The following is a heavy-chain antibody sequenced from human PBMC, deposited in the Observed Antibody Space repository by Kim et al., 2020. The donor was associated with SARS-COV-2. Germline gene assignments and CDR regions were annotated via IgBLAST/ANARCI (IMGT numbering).Heavy chain of an antibody. D-gene: IGHD5-18*01. CDR3: ARDSGAVDTAMVDYFDY. CDR1: GFTFSNYA. CDR2: ISYDGSNK. V-gene: IGHV3-30-3*01. J-gene: IGHJ4*02. Sequence: GGSLRLSCAASGFTFSNYAMHWVRQAPGKGLEWVAVISYDGSNKYYADSVKGRFTISRDNSKNTLYLQMNSLRAEDTAVYYCARDSGAVDTAMVDYFDYWGQGTLVTVSS.